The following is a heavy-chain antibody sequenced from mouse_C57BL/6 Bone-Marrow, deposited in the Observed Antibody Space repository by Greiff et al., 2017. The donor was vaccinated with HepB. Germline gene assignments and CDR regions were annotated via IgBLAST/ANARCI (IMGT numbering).Heavy chain of an antibody. CDR3: APMGLRRGDYYAMDY. J-gene: IGHJ4*01. D-gene: IGHD2-2*01. CDR2: IYPGSGST. Sequence: QVQLQQPGAELVKPGASVKMSCKASGYTFTSYWITCVKQRPGQGLEWIGDIYPGSGSTNYNEKFKSKATLTVDTSSSTAYMQLSSLTSEDSAVYYCAPMGLRRGDYYAMDYWGQGTSVTVSS. CDR1: GYTFTSYW. V-gene: IGHV1-55*01.